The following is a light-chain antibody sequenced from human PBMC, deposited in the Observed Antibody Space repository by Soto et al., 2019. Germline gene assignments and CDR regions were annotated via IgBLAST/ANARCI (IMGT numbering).Light chain of an antibody. CDR1: SSNIGSNT. CDR3: AAWDDSLKGEV. CDR2: SNN. J-gene: IGLJ1*01. Sequence: QSALTQPPSASGTPGQRVTISCSGSSSNIGSNTVNWYQQLPGTAPKLLIYSNNQRPSGVPDRFSGSKSGTSASRAISGLQSEDEAEYCCAAWDDSLKGEVVGTGTKVTV. V-gene: IGLV1-44*01.